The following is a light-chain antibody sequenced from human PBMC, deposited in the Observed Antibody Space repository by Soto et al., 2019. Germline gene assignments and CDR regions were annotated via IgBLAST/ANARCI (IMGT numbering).Light chain of an antibody. J-gene: IGKJ3*01. CDR2: DAS. Sequence: EIVLTQSPATLALSPGERATLSCRASQSVNNYLAWYQQKPGQAPRLLIYDASSRATGIPARFSGSGSGTDFTLTISSLEPEDSAVYFCQHRSNWPLTFGPGTKVHIK. CDR1: QSVNNY. V-gene: IGKV3-11*01. CDR3: QHRSNWPLT.